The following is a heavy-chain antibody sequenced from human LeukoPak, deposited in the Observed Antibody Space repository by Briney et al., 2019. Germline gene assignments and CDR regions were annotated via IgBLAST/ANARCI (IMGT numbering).Heavy chain of an antibody. CDR1: GYTFTIYY. V-gene: IGHV1-46*01. Sequence: ASVKVSCKASGYTFTIYYMHWVRHTPGQGLEWMGIINPSGGSTSYAQKFQGRVTMTRDTSTSTVYMELSSLRSEDTAVYYCARDREAQGDDAFDIWGQGTMVTVSS. CDR3: ARDREAQGDDAFDI. CDR2: INPSGGST. J-gene: IGHJ3*02.